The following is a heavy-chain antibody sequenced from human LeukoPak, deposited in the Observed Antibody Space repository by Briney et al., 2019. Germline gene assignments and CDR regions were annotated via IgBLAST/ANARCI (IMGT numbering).Heavy chain of an antibody. J-gene: IGHJ1*01. V-gene: IGHV5-51*01. Sequence: GESLKISCKGSGYSFTSYWIAWVRQMPGKGLELMGIIYPDDSDTRYSPSFQGQVTISADKSISTAYLQWSSLKASDTAMYYCARHVTGSLSFFQHWGQGTLVTVSS. CDR3: ARHVTGSLSFFQH. D-gene: IGHD1-26*01. CDR2: IYPDDSDT. CDR1: GYSFTSYW.